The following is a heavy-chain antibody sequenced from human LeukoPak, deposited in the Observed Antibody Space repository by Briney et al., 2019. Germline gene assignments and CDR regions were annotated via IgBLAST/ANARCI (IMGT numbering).Heavy chain of an antibody. V-gene: IGHV1-18*01. D-gene: IGHD4-23*01. Sequence: GGTLKVSCKASGYTLTGYGISWVRQAPGQGLEWMGWISGYNGITNYAQKLQGRVTMTTDISTTTAHMELRSLRSDDTAVYYCARDFGGDSGVLDYWGQGTLVTVSS. J-gene: IGHJ4*02. CDR2: ISGYNGIT. CDR3: ARDFGGDSGVLDY. CDR1: GYTLTGYG.